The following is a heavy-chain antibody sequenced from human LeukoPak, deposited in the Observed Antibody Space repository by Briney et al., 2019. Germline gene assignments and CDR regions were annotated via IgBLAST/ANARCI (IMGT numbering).Heavy chain of an antibody. CDR1: GFSVSGSY. J-gene: IGHJ6*03. CDR2: IKQDGSEK. Sequence: GGSLRLSCAASGFSVSGSYMNWVRQAPGKGLEWVANIKQDGSEKYYVDSVKGRFTISRDNAKNSLYLQMNSLRAEDTAVYYCARQDGSDSYYYYYYTDVWGKGTTVTVSS. V-gene: IGHV3-7*03. D-gene: IGHD3-10*01. CDR3: ARQDGSDSYYYYYYTDV.